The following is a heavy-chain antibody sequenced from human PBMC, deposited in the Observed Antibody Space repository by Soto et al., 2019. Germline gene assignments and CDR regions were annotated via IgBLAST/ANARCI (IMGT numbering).Heavy chain of an antibody. CDR3: AASCVACGGFNYYGMDV. CDR1: GVSISSSSYY. V-gene: IGHV4-39*07. Sequence: PSETLSLTCTVSGVSISSSSYYWGWIRQPPGKGLEWIGSIYYSGSTYYNPSLKSRVTISVDTSKNQFSLKLSSVTAADTAVYYCAASCVACGGFNYYGMDVWGQGTTVTVSS. D-gene: IGHD2-21*01. CDR2: IYYSGST. J-gene: IGHJ6*02.